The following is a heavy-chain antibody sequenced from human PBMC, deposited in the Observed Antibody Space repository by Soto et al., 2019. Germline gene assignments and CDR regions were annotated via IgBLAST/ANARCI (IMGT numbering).Heavy chain of an antibody. J-gene: IGHJ5*02. CDR2: IYYSGST. Sequence: SETLSLTCTVSGGSISSGDYYWSWIRQPPGKGLEWIGYIYYSGSTYYNPSLKSRVTISVDTSKNQFSLKLSSVTAADTAVYYCARDRYYYGSGRPHNWFDPWGRGTLVTVSS. CDR1: GGSISSGDYY. D-gene: IGHD3-10*01. V-gene: IGHV4-30-4*01. CDR3: ARDRYYYGSGRPHNWFDP.